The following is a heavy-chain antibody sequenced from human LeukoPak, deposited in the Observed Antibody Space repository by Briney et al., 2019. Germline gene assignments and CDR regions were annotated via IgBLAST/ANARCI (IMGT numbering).Heavy chain of an antibody. D-gene: IGHD1-26*01. CDR3: ARGRPYSGSLRYYFDY. Sequence: SETLSLTCAVSGGSISSYYWSWIRQPAGKGLEWIGRIYTSGSTNYNPSLKSRVTMSVDTSKNQFSLKLSSVTAADTAVYYCARGRPYSGSLRYYFDYWGQGTLVTVSS. J-gene: IGHJ4*02. V-gene: IGHV4-4*07. CDR1: GGSISSYY. CDR2: IYTSGST.